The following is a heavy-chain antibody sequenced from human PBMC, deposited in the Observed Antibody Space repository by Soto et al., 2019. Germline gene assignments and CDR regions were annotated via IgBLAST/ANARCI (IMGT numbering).Heavy chain of an antibody. D-gene: IGHD6-19*01. CDR1: GAALSSGGYF. V-gene: IGHV4-61*08. J-gene: IGHJ5*02. Sequence: SETLSLTCTVSGAALSSGGYFYTWVRQPPGKGLEWLGYIYYSGGTNYNPSLKSRVTISLDKSKSQFSLRLVPVTAADTAVYYCMREQSDDNYFDPWGQGNLLTVSS. CDR3: MREQSDDNYFDP. CDR2: IYYSGGT.